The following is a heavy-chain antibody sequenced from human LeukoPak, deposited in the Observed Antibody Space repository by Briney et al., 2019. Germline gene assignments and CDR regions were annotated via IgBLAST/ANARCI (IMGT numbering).Heavy chain of an antibody. D-gene: IGHD2-15*01. CDR1: GFTVSSNY. J-gene: IGHJ4*02. CDR2: IYSGGST. Sequence: GGSLRLSCAPSGFTVSSNYMSWVRQAPGKGLEWVSVIYSGGSTYYADSVKGRFTISRHNSKNTLYLQMNSLRAEDTAVYNCARGARGSGGSLGYWGQGTLVTVSS. V-gene: IGHV3-53*04. CDR3: ARGARGSGGSLGY.